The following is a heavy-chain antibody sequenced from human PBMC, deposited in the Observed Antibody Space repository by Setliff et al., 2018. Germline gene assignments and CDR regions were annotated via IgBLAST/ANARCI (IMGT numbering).Heavy chain of an antibody. CDR2: MNPNSGNT. Sequence: ASVKVSCKASGYTFINYDINWVRQATGQGLEWMGWMNPNSGNTVYAQKFQGRVTMTRNTSISTAYMELSSLRSDDTAVYYCAKEGNKYGYSSGWFDPWGQGTLVTVSS. V-gene: IGHV1-8*01. D-gene: IGHD6-6*01. CDR1: GYTFINYD. J-gene: IGHJ5*02. CDR3: AKEGNKYGYSSGWFDP.